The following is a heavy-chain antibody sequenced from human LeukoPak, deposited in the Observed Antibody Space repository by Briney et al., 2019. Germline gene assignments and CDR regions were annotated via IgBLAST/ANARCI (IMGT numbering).Heavy chain of an antibody. CDR1: GYTFTGYY. D-gene: IGHD2-2*02. CDR2: INPNSGGT. V-gene: IGHV1-2*02. Sequence: ASVKVSCKASGYTFTGYYMHWVRQAPGQGLEWMGWINPNSGGTNYAQKFQGRVTMTRDTSISTAYMALSRLRSDDTAVYYCARALVLAAILAFDIWGQGTMVTVSS. CDR3: ARALVLAAILAFDI. J-gene: IGHJ3*02.